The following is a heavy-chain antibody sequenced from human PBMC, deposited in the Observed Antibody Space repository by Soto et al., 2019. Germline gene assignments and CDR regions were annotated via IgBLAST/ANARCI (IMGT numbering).Heavy chain of an antibody. CDR2: IIPIFGTA. CDR3: ERCYLGATTKSAFDI. V-gene: IGHV1-69*01. J-gene: IGHJ3*02. D-gene: IGHD1-26*01. CDR1: GGTFSSYA. Sequence: QVQLVQSGAEVKKPGSSVKVSCKASGGTFSSYAISWVRQAPGQGLEWMGGIIPIFGTANYAQKFQGRVTSTADESTSTAYTELSSLRSEDTAVYYCERCYLGATTKSAFDIWGQGTMVTVSS.